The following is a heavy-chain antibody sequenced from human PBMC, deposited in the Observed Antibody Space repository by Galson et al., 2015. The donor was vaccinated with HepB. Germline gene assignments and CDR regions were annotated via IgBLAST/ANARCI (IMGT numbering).Heavy chain of an antibody. J-gene: IGHJ2*01. Sequence: LRLSCAASGFTFSSYAMHWVRQAPGKGLEWVAVISYDGSNKYYADAVKGRFTISRDNSKNTLYLQMNSLRAEDTAVYYCARDRSWAVAGHGFFDLWGRGTLVTVSS. CDR1: GFTFSSYA. CDR3: ARDRSWAVAGHGFFDL. D-gene: IGHD6-19*01. CDR2: ISYDGSNK. V-gene: IGHV3-30*04.